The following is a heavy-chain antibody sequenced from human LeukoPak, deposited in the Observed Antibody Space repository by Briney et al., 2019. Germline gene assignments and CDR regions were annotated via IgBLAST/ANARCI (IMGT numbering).Heavy chain of an antibody. CDR1: GFTFSFSA. CDR3: ATPLFTSGWHCFDY. CDR2: ISDSGPTT. J-gene: IGHJ4*02. V-gene: IGHV3-23*01. D-gene: IGHD6-19*01. Sequence: GGSLRLSCAASGFTFSFSAMSWVRQAPGKGLEWVSTISDSGPTTYYADSVKGRFTISRDNSKSTLYLQMNSLRADDTAVYFCATPLFTSGWHCFDYWGQGTLVTVSS.